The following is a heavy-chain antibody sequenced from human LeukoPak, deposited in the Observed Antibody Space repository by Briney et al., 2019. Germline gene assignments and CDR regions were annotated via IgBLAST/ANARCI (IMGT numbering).Heavy chain of an antibody. CDR1: GGSFSGYY. J-gene: IGHJ4*02. Sequence: SETLSLTCAVYGGSFSGYYWSWIRQPPGKGLEWIGEINHSGSTNYNPSLKSRVTISVDTSKNQFSLKLSSVTAADTAVYYCARHLSDYALTFDYWGQGTLVTVSS. V-gene: IGHV4-34*01. CDR2: INHSGST. CDR3: ARHLSDYALTFDY. D-gene: IGHD4-17*01.